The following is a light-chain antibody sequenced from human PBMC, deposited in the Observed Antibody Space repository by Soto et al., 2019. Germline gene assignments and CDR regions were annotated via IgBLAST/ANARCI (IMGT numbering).Light chain of an antibody. CDR1: SSDIGAYKF. CDR2: EVS. CDR3: SLYAGTNSVV. Sequence: QSALTQPPSASGSPGQSVAISCTGTSSDIGAYKFVSWYQQHPGKAPKLIIYEVSIRTSGVPDRFSGSKSGNTASLTVSGILAEDEAAYYCSLYAGTNSVVFGGGTKLTVL. J-gene: IGLJ2*01. V-gene: IGLV2-8*01.